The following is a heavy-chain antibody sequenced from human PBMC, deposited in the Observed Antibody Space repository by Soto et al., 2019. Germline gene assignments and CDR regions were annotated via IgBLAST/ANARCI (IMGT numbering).Heavy chain of an antibody. CDR2: ISAYNGNT. J-gene: IGHJ5*02. CDR1: GYTFTSYN. CDR3: ARGVYDSSVYFPGWFDP. D-gene: IGHD3-22*01. V-gene: IGHV1-18*01. Sequence: QVQLVQSGAEVKKSGASVKVSCKASGYTFTSYNLIWVRQAPGQGLEWMGWISAYNGNTNYAQKLQGRVTMTTDTSTSTAYMELRSLRSDDTAVYYCARGVYDSSVYFPGWFDPWGQGTLVTVSS.